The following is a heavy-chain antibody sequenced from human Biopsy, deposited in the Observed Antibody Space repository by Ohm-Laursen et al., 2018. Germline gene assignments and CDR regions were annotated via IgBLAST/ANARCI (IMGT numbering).Heavy chain of an antibody. V-gene: IGHV1-24*01. CDR1: GYTLNELS. Sequence: ASVNVSCKVSGYTLNELSMRWVRQVPGKGLEWMGGFAPENGKTVYAQNFRARVSLTEDASTDTAYMELRSLRSEDTAVYYCAADINVWNVNYWGQGTQVTVSS. CDR3: AADINVWNVNY. CDR2: FAPENGKT. D-gene: IGHD1-1*01. J-gene: IGHJ4*02.